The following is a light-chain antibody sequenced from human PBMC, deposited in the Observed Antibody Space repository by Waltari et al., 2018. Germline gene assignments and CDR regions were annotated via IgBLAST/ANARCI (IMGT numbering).Light chain of an antibody. J-gene: IGKJ1*01. CDR1: QTINKF. CDR2: AAS. Sequence: IQMTQSPSSLSASVGARVTITCRASQTINKFLNWYQQKPGKAPKLLIYAASNLQSGVPSRFSGSGFGTDFTLTISGLQPEDFPTYYCQQSDTSPWTFGQGTKVEIK. V-gene: IGKV1-39*01. CDR3: QQSDTSPWT.